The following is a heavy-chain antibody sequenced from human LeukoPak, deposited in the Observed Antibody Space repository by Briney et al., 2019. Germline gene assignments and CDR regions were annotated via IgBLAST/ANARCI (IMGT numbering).Heavy chain of an antibody. V-gene: IGHV3-7*01. D-gene: IGHD5-24*01. CDR1: GFTFSTYW. Sequence: GGSLRLSCATSGFTFSTYWMSWVRQDPGKGLEWVANIKHDGREKYYVDSVKGRFTISRDNAKNSLYLQMNGLRAEDTAVYYCANGDGFDYWGQGTLVTVSS. J-gene: IGHJ4*02. CDR2: IKHDGREK. CDR3: ANGDGFDY.